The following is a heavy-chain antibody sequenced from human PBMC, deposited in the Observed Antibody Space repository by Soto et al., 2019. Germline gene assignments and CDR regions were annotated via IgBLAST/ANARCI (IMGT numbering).Heavy chain of an antibody. V-gene: IGHV3-15*07. CDR2: IKSKIDGGTT. Sequence: EVQLVESGGGLVEPGGSLRLSCAASGFTFPTAWINWVRQAPGKGLEWVGRIKSKIDGGTTDFAAPVKGRFAISRDEARNMVDFQMNSLEIEDTAVYYCTTDSHCTKKLVRFDYWGRGTLVTVSS. D-gene: IGHD2-8*01. J-gene: IGHJ4*01. CDR3: TTDSHCTKKLVRFDY. CDR1: GFTFPTAW.